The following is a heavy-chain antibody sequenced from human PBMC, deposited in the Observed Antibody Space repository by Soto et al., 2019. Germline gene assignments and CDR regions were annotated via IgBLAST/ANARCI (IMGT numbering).Heavy chain of an antibody. CDR3: ARDWVAITIFGVVPQVAFDL. J-gene: IGHJ3*01. V-gene: IGHV3-11*01. CDR2: ISSSGSTI. CDR1: GFTFSDYY. D-gene: IGHD3-3*01. Sequence: QVQLVESGGGLVKPGGSLRLSCAASGFTFSDYYMSWIRQAPGKGLEWGSYISSSGSTIYYADSVKGRFTISRDNAKNSLYLQMNSLRAEDTAVYYCARDWVAITIFGVVPQVAFDLWGQGTMVTVSS.